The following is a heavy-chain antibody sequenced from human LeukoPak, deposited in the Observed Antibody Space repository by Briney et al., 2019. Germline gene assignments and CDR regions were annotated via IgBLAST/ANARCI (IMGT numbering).Heavy chain of an antibody. Sequence: RTSETLSLTCTVSGGSISSYYWSWIRQPAGKGLEWIGRIYTSGSTNYNPSLKSRVTMSVDTSKNQFSLKLSSVTAADTAVYYCARGPLWFGELLPFDYWGQGTLVTVPS. CDR2: IYTSGST. CDR3: ARGPLWFGELLPFDY. J-gene: IGHJ4*02. D-gene: IGHD3-10*01. V-gene: IGHV4-4*07. CDR1: GGSISSYY.